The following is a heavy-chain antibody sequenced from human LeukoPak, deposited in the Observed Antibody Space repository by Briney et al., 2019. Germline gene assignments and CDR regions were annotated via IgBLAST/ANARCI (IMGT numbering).Heavy chain of an antibody. Sequence: PSETLSLTCIVSGGSISTYYWSWIRQPPGKGLEWIGYIYYSGSTNYNPSLKSRVTISVDTSKNQISLTLSSVTAADTAVYYCARAVRWLKQPTFYYWGQGTLVTVSS. CDR1: GGSISTYY. D-gene: IGHD5-24*01. V-gene: IGHV4-59*01. CDR2: IYYSGST. CDR3: ARAVRWLKQPTFYY. J-gene: IGHJ4*02.